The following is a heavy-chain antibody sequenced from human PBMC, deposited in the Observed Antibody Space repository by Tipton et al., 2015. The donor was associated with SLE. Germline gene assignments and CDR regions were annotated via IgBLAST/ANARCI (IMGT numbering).Heavy chain of an antibody. J-gene: IGHJ4*02. Sequence: TLSLTCTVSGGSISSSSYYWSWIRQPPGKGLEWIGEINHSGSTNYNPSLKSRVTISVDTSKNQFSLKLSSVTAADTAVYYCARRLAAAGAHFDYWGQGTLVTVSS. D-gene: IGHD6-13*01. CDR2: INHSGST. CDR1: GGSISSSSYY. CDR3: ARRLAAAGAHFDY. V-gene: IGHV4-39*07.